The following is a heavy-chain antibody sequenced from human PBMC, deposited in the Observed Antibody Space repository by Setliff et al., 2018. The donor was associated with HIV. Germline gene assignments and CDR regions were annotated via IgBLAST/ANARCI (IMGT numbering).Heavy chain of an antibody. CDR3: AREEGTKGAFDI. CDR1: GFTFSSYG. D-gene: IGHD1-1*01. J-gene: IGHJ3*02. V-gene: IGHV3-30*02. CDR2: IRADGINK. Sequence: GGSLRLSCAASGFTFSSYGMHWVRQAPGKGLEWVAFIRADGINKYHADSVKGRFTISRDNSKNTLYLEMNNLRTEDTAVYYCAREEGTKGAFDIRGQGTKVTVSS.